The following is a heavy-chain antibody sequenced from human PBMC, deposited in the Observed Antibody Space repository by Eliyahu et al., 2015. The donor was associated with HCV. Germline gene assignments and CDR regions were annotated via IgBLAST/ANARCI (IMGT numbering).Heavy chain of an antibody. Sequence: QVQLVESGGGVVQPGRSLXXSCXASGFTFSSYGMHWVRQAPGKGLEWVAVIWYDGSNKYYADSVKGRFTISRDNSKNTLYLXMNSLRAEDTAVYYCARDRGAARHRTFDYWGQGTLVTVSS. V-gene: IGHV3-33*01. CDR3: ARDRGAARHRTFDY. CDR1: GFTFSSYG. D-gene: IGHD6-6*01. CDR2: IWYDGSNK. J-gene: IGHJ4*02.